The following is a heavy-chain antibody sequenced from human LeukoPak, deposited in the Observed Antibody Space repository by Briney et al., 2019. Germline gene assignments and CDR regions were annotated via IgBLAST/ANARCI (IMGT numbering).Heavy chain of an antibody. CDR1: AGSISSYY. Sequence: SETLSLTCSFSAGSISSYYWSWIRHPAGKGLEWFGRIYTSGSTNYNPSLKSQVTISVETIKNQFSLRLSPVTAADPALYFLRREATGVVVLAATSYYFDYWGQGTLVTVSS. CDR2: IYTSGST. D-gene: IGHD2-15*01. V-gene: IGHV4-4*07. J-gene: IGHJ4*02. CDR3: RREATGVVVLAATSYYFDY.